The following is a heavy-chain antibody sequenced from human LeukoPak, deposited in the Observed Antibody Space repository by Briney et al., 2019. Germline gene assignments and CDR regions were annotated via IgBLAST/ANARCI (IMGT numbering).Heavy chain of an antibody. CDR2: MNPNNGNT. Sequence: ASVPVSYMASGYTFTRYDINWVRQATGQGREWMGWMNPNNGNTGYAQKFQGTVTMTRNTSISTAYMELSSLRSEDTAVYYCAILSDIVVVPAADNGFGRWGQGTLVTVSS. CDR3: AILSDIVVVPAADNGFGR. V-gene: IGHV1-8*01. CDR1: GYTFTRYD. D-gene: IGHD2-2*01. J-gene: IGHJ5*02.